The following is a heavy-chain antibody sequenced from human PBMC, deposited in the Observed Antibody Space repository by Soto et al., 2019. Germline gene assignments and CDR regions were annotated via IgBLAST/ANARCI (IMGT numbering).Heavy chain of an antibody. J-gene: IGHJ6*02. D-gene: IGHD3-9*01. CDR1: GGSISSGGYS. CDR2: IYHSGST. Sequence: SETLSLTCAVSGGSISSGGYSWSWIRQPPGKGLEWIGYIYHSGSTYYNPSLKSRVTISVDRSKNQFSLKLSSVTAADTAVYCAAGKGYYDNSGMDVWGQGTTVTVSS. CDR3: AGKGYYDNSGMDV. V-gene: IGHV4-30-2*01.